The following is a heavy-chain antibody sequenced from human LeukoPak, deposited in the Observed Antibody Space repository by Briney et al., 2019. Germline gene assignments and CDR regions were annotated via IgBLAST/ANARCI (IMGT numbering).Heavy chain of an antibody. V-gene: IGHV4-59*01. D-gene: IGHD5-18*01. J-gene: IGHJ4*02. CDR3: ARVPYGYSYGYFDY. CDR2: IYYSGST. Sequence: SETLSLTCTVSGGSISSYYWSWIRQPPGKGLEWIGYIYYSGSTNYNPSLKSRVTISVDTSKNQFSLKLSSVTAADTAVYYCARVPYGYSYGYFDYWGQGTLATVSS. CDR1: GGSISSYY.